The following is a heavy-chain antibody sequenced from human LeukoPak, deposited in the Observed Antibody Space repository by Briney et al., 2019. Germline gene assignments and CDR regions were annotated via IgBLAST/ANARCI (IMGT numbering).Heavy chain of an antibody. CDR2: INHSGST. V-gene: IGHV4-34*01. CDR3: ARRRAIPAAFDI. CDR1: GFTFSNYA. Sequence: GSLRLSCAASGFTFSNYAMHWVRQAPGKGLEWIGEINHSGSTNYNPSLKSRVTISLDTSKTQFSLRLSSLTAADTAVYYCARRRAIPAAFDIWGQGTMVTVTS. J-gene: IGHJ3*02.